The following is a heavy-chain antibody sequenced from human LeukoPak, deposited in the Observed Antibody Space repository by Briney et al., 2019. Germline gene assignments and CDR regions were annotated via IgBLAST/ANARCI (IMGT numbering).Heavy chain of an antibody. CDR3: ARDQGDYGDHRYFDY. CDR1: GGSISSYS. V-gene: IGHV4-4*07. J-gene: IGHJ4*02. CDR2: LYTRGST. Sequence: SETLSLTCTVSGGSISSYSWNWIRQPAGKGLEWTGRLYTRGSTTYNPSLKSRVTMSVDTSKKHFSLKLSSVTAADTAVYYCARDQGDYGDHRYFDYWGKGTLVTVSS. D-gene: IGHD4-17*01.